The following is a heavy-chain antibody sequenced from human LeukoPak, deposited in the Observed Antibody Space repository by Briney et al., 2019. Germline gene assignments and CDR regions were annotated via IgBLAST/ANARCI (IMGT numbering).Heavy chain of an antibody. CDR1: GGSISSYY. CDR3: ARVPAEKYAFDI. Sequence: SETLSLTCTVSGGSISSYYWSWIRQPPGKGLEWIGYIYYSGSTNYNPSLKSRVTISVDTSKNQFSLKLSSVTAADTAMYYCARVPAEKYAFDIWGQGTMVTVSS. CDR2: IYYSGST. V-gene: IGHV4-59*01. J-gene: IGHJ3*02. D-gene: IGHD2-15*01.